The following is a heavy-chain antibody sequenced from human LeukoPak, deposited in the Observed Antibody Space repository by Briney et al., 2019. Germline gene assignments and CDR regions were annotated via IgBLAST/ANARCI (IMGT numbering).Heavy chain of an antibody. CDR1: GFTFSSYA. J-gene: IGHJ3*02. Sequence: GGSLRLSCAASGFTFSSYAMHWVRQAPGKGLEWVAVISYDGSNKYYADSVKGQFTISRDNSKNTLYLQMNSLRAEDTAVYYCARVTREGYSADLMGAFDIWGQGTMVTVSS. CDR3: ARVTREGYSADLMGAFDI. CDR2: ISYDGSNK. D-gene: IGHD5-12*01. V-gene: IGHV3-30*04.